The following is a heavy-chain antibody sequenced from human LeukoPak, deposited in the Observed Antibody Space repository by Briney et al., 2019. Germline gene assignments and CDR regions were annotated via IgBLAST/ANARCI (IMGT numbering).Heavy chain of an antibody. CDR2: IYYSGST. CDR3: ARDQGRLAVAASGVFDY. Sequence: KPSETLSLTCTVSGGSISSSSYYWGWIRQPPGKGLEWIGSIYYSGSTYYNPSLKSRVTISVDTSKNQFSLKLSSVTAADTAVYYCARDQGRLAVAASGVFDYWGQGTLVTVSS. V-gene: IGHV4-39*07. J-gene: IGHJ4*02. D-gene: IGHD6-19*01. CDR1: GGSISSSSYY.